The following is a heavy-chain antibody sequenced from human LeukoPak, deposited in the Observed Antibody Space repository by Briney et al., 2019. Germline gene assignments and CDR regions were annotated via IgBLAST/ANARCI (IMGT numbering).Heavy chain of an antibody. D-gene: IGHD6-19*01. J-gene: IGHJ4*02. CDR3: ARRIAVAGKTTAISDY. Sequence: SETLSLTCTVSGGSISSSSYYWGWIRQPPGKGLEWIGSIYYSGSTYYNPSLKSRVTISVDTSKNQFSLKLSSVTAADTAVYYCARRIAVAGKTTAISDYWGQGTLVTVSS. V-gene: IGHV4-39*01. CDR2: IYYSGST. CDR1: GGSISSSSYY.